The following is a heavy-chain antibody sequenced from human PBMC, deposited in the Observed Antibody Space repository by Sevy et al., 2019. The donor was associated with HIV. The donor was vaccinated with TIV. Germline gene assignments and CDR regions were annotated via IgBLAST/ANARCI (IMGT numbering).Heavy chain of an antibody. J-gene: IGHJ4*02. Sequence: ASVKVSCKASGYIFSDYHIHWARQAPGQRLEWMGWINGKSGGTEYAEKFKGRVTMSRDTSISTAYIELTRLQTGDTALDYCAIVWVCWSAFFDLWGQGTLVTVSS. CDR2: INGKSGGT. CDR3: AIVWVCWSAFFDL. CDR1: GYIFSDYH. D-gene: IGHD3-3*01. V-gene: IGHV1-2*02.